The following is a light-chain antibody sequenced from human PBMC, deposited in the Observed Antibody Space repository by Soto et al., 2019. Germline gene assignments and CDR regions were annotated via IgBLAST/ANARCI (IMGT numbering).Light chain of an antibody. CDR2: EVS. V-gene: IGLV2-14*01. CDR1: SSDVGGYNY. CDR3: NSYRTNYTWL. J-gene: IGLJ3*02. Sequence: QSALTQPASVSGSPGQSITISCTGTSSDVGGYNYVSWYQQHPGKAPKLIIYEVSNRHSGVSNRFSGSKSGNTASLTISGLQAEDEADYYCNSYRTNYTWLFGGGTKVTV.